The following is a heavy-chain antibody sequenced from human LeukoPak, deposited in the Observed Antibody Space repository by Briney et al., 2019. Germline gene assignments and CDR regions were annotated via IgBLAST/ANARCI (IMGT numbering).Heavy chain of an antibody. CDR3: AKGVVAATSAAYYGMDV. CDR2: ISYDESDK. V-gene: IGHV3-30*18. D-gene: IGHD2-15*01. J-gene: IGHJ6*02. Sequence: GGSLRLSCAASGFTFSNYGMHWVRQAPGKGLEWVAVISYDESDKYYADSVKGRFTISRDNSKNTLYLQMNSLRPEDTAVYYCAKGVVAATSAAYYGMDVWGQGTTVTVSS. CDR1: GFTFSNYG.